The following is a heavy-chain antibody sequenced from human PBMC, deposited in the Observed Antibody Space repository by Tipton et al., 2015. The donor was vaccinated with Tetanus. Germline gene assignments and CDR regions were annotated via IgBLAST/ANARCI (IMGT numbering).Heavy chain of an antibody. D-gene: IGHD6-13*01. J-gene: IGHJ4*02. CDR3: TSRGLGATAGFAY. V-gene: IGHV1-46*01. CDR2: INCETGTT. Sequence: QSGAEVKKPGASVTISCKSSGNTFITSYMHWVRQAPGQGLEWMGIINCETGTTTYAQKVQGRISMTRDTSAATVYIELNSLTSDDTAVYFCTSRGLGATAGFAYWGQGSLVAVSS. CDR1: GNTFITSY.